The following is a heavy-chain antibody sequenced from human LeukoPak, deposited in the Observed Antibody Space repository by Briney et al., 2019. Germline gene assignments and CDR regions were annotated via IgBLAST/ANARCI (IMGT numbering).Heavy chain of an antibody. Sequence: ASVKVSCKASGYTFTDYYMHWVRQAPGQGLEWMGWINPNSGGTNYAQKFQGRVTMTRDTSISTAYMELSRLTSDDTAVYYCARAANPQDCFDCWGQRTLVTDSS. CDR3: ARAANPQDCFDC. CDR1: GYTFTDYY. D-gene: IGHD4/OR15-4a*01. V-gene: IGHV1-2*02. CDR2: INPNSGGT. J-gene: IGHJ4*02.